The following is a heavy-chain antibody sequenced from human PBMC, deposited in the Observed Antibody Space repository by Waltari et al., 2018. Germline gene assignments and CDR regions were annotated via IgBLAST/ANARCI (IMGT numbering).Heavy chain of an antibody. J-gene: IGHJ4*02. Sequence: QVQLVQSGAEVKKPGSSVKVSCKASGGTFSSYAISWVRQAPGQGLEWMGGIIPIFGTANYAQKFQGRVTITTDESTSTAYMELSSVRSEDTAVYYCARSERWLQLRLSSFDYWGQGTLVTVSS. CDR3: ARSERWLQLRLSSFDY. CDR2: IIPIFGTA. V-gene: IGHV1-69*05. CDR1: GGTFSSYA. D-gene: IGHD5-12*01.